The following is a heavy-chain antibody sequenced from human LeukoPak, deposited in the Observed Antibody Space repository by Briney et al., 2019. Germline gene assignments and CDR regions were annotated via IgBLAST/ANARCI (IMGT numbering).Heavy chain of an antibody. CDR1: GGSINSNSYY. J-gene: IGHJ5*02. CDR2: IYYSGST. CDR3: ARRRWRARTFDP. D-gene: IGHD4-23*01. Sequence: SSETLSLTCTVSGGSINSNSYYWGWIRQPPGKGLEWIGYIYYSGSTNYNPSLKSRVTISVDTSKNQFSLKLTSVTAADTAVYYCARRRWRARTFDPWGQGTLVTVSS. V-gene: IGHV4-61*05.